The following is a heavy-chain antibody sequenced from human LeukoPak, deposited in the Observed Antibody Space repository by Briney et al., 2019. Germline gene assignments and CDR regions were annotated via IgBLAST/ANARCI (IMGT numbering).Heavy chain of an antibody. CDR3: TRDLSATARAYDY. Sequence: GGSLRLSCAASGFILSDYNMNWVRQAPGKGLEWVSFIAISGTYITYADSVKGRFTISRDNAKNSLYLQMNSLRVEDTAVYYCTRDLSATARAYDYWAREPWSPSPQ. CDR2: IAISGTYI. D-gene: IGHD1-26*01. J-gene: IGHJ4*02. V-gene: IGHV3-21*01. CDR1: GFILSDYN.